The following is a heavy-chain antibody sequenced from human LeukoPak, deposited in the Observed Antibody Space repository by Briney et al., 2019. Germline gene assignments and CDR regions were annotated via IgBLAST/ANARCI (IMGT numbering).Heavy chain of an antibody. J-gene: IGHJ4*02. CDR3: ARHMVIAHFFDY. CDR2: VYYSGNT. Sequence: SETLSLICSVSGDSISSGTYYWGWIRQSPGKGPEWVGSVYYSGNTYYNPSLKSRVTISVDPSKNHFSLNLTSMTAADTAIYYCARHMVIAHFFDYWGQGILVTVSS. D-gene: IGHD2-15*01. V-gene: IGHV4-39*01. CDR1: GDSISSGTYY.